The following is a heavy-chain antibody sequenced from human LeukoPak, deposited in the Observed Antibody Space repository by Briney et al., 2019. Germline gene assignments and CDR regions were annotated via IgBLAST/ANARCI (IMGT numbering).Heavy chain of an antibody. CDR3: ATQRVRYTLTVYDYYYFDF. Sequence: ASVKVSCKVSGYTLTELSMHWVRQAPGKGLEWMGGFDPEDGETIYAQKFQGRVTMTEDTSTDTAYMELSSLRSEDTAVYYCATQRVRYTLTVYDYYYFDFWGQGTLVTVSS. D-gene: IGHD3-16*01. V-gene: IGHV1-24*01. J-gene: IGHJ4*02. CDR2: FDPEDGET. CDR1: GYTLTELS.